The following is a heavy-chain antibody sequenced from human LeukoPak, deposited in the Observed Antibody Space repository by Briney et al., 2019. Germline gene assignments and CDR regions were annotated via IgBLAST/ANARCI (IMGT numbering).Heavy chain of an antibody. J-gene: IGHJ5*02. CDR1: GYSISSGYY. V-gene: IGHV4-38-2*02. D-gene: IGHD2-8*01. CDR2: IYHSGST. Sequence: SETLSLTCTVSGYSISSGYYWGWIRQPPGKGLEWIGSIYHSGSTYYNPSLKSRVTISVDTSKNQFSLKLSSVTAADTAVYYCARARGDIVLMVYAVYNWFDPWGQGTLVTVSS. CDR3: ARARGDIVLMVYAVYNWFDP.